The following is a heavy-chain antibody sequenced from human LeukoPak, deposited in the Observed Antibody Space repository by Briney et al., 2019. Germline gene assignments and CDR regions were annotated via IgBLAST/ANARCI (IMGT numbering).Heavy chain of an antibody. D-gene: IGHD4-17*01. V-gene: IGHV3-23*01. CDR2: IILSNKA. CDR1: RFTFSNYA. CDR3: TKGVYGDYLSFFDY. J-gene: IGHJ4*02. Sequence: GGSLRLSCAASRFTFSNYAMSWVRQAPGKGLEWVSTIILSNKAFYADSVKGRFTISRDTSKSTVFLQMNSLRAEDTALYYCTKGVYGDYLSFFDYWGQGTLVTVSS.